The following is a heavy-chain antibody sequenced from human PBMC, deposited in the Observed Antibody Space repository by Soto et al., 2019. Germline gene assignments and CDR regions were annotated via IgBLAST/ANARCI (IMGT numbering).Heavy chain of an antibody. D-gene: IGHD6-19*01. CDR3: ARGSIAVAYLAYYFDY. Sequence: PSETLSLTCTVSGGSISSYYWSWIRQPPGKGLEWIGYIYYSGSTNYNPSLKSRVTISVDTSKNQFSLKLSSVTAADTAVYYCARGSIAVAYLAYYFDYWGQGTLVTVSS. CDR1: GGSISSYY. V-gene: IGHV4-59*01. CDR2: IYYSGST. J-gene: IGHJ4*02.